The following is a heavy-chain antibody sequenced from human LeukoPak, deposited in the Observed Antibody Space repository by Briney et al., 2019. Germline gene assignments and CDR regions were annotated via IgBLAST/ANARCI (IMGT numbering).Heavy chain of an antibody. V-gene: IGHV3-21*05. J-gene: IGHJ4*02. D-gene: IGHD3-10*01. CDR1: GFTFSSHS. Sequence: PGGSLRLSCAASGFTFSSHSMNWVRQAPGKGLEWVSYISSSSSYTNYADSVKGRFTISRDNAKNSLYLQMNSLRAEDTAVYYCAATDYYGSGSDRTYYFDYWGQGTLVTVSS. CDR2: ISSSSSYT. CDR3: AATDYYGSGSDRTYYFDY.